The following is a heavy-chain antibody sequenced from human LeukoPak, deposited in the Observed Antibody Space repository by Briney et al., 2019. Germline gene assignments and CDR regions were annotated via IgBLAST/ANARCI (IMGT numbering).Heavy chain of an antibody. CDR3: ARDMARRGGTYYYDSTPLHGMDV. J-gene: IGHJ6*02. CDR2: IWYDGSNK. CDR1: GFTFSSYG. D-gene: IGHD3-22*01. V-gene: IGHV3-33*01. Sequence: QPGGSLRLSCAASGFTFSSYGMHWVRQAPGKGLGWVAVIWYDGSNKYYADSVKGRFTISRDNSKNTLYLQMNSLRAEDTAVYYCARDMARRGGTYYYDSTPLHGMDVWGQGTTVTVSS.